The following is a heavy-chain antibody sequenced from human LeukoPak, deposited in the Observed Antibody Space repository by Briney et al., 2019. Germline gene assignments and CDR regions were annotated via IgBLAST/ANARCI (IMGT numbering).Heavy chain of an antibody. V-gene: IGHV1-69*04. J-gene: IGHJ4*02. CDR3: ARDHGYYYDSSGHYSFDY. Sequence: ASVKVSCKASGGTFSSYTISWVRQAPGQGLEWMGRIIPILGIANYAQKFQGRVTITADKSTSTAYMELSSLRSEDTAVYYCARDHGYYYDSSGHYSFDYWGQGTLVTASS. D-gene: IGHD3-22*01. CDR2: IIPILGIA. CDR1: GGTFSSYT.